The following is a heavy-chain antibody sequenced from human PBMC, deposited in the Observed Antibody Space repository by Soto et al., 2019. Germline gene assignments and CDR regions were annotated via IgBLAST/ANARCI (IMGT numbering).Heavy chain of an antibody. J-gene: IGHJ5*01. CDR2: ISWDGDFL. CDR1: GFKFDDYM. CDR3: AKEGNGGSSLDS. Sequence: PGESLKISCEASGFKFDDYMMHWVRQAPGKGLEWISRISWDGDFLDYADSIKGRFTVSRDNSNNSLYLHMHRLKTEDTAFYYCAKEGNGGSSLDSWGQGTLVTVSS. V-gene: IGHV3-43*01. D-gene: IGHD2-15*01.